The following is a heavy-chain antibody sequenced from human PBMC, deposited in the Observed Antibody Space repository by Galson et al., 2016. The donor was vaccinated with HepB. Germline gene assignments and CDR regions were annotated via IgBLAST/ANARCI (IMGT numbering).Heavy chain of an antibody. CDR3: TSSFIVGATLDY. Sequence: SLRLSCAASGFTFSKAWMHWVRQAPGKGLEGVGRIKSKTAGGTTDYAVPVKGRFTISRDDSKNTLSLQMNNLKTEDTAVYYCTSSFIVGATLDYWSQGTLVTVSS. CDR2: IKSKTAGGTT. V-gene: IGHV3-15*01. J-gene: IGHJ4*02. D-gene: IGHD1-26*01. CDR1: GFTFSKAW.